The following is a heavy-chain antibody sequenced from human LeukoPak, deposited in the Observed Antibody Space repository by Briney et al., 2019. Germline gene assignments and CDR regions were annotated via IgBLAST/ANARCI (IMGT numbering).Heavy chain of an antibody. Sequence: GGSLRLSCAASGFTFSNAWMNWVRQTPGKGLEWVANIHPNGGEQYYVDSVKGRFTISRDNAKNSLYLQMNSLTAEDTAVYYCASQPSAVAGNYWGQGTLVTVSS. CDR1: GFTFSNAW. V-gene: IGHV3-7*02. D-gene: IGHD6-19*01. CDR3: ASQPSAVAGNY. J-gene: IGHJ4*02. CDR2: IHPNGGEQ.